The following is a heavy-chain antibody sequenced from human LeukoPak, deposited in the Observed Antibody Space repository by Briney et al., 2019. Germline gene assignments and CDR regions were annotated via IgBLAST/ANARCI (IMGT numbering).Heavy chain of an antibody. D-gene: IGHD6-19*01. Sequence: SETLSLTCTVSGGSISDYYWSWVRQPPGKGLEWIGDISYRESSNYNPSLKSRVSISVDTSKNQFSLKLSSVTAADTAVYYCARQGSGWTIYYFDYWGQGTLVTVSS. CDR1: GGSISDYY. J-gene: IGHJ4*02. V-gene: IGHV4-59*08. CDR2: ISYRESS. CDR3: ARQGSGWTIYYFDY.